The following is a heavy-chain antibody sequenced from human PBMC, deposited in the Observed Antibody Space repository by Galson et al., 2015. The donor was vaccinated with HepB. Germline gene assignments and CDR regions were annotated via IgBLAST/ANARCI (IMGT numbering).Heavy chain of an antibody. CDR1: GFTFRSYG. CDR3: AKDSRRWLQFDAPDY. D-gene: IGHD5-24*01. Sequence: SLRLSCAASGFTFRSYGMHWVRQAPGKGLEWVSVISHDGSNKYYADSVKGRFTISRDNSKNTLYLQMNSLRAEDTAVFYCAKDSRRWLQFDAPDYWGQGTVVTISS. CDR2: ISHDGSNK. V-gene: IGHV3-30*18. J-gene: IGHJ4*01.